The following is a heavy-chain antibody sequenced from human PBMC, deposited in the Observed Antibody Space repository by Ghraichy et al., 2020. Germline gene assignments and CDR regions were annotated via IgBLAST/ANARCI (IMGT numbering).Heavy chain of an antibody. J-gene: IGHJ4*02. Sequence: GGSLRLTCAASGFTFDDYAMHWVRQAPGKGLEWVSGISWNSGSIDYADSVNGRFTISRDNAKNSLYLQMNSLRAEDTALYYCVKDHDSSSWYTAFDYWGQGTLVTVSS. D-gene: IGHD6-13*01. CDR1: GFTFDDYA. CDR2: ISWNSGSI. V-gene: IGHV3-9*01. CDR3: VKDHDSSSWYTAFDY.